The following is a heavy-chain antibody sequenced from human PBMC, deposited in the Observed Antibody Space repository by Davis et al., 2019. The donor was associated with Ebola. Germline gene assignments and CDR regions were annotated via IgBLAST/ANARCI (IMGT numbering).Heavy chain of an antibody. CDR1: GFPSSYYW. CDR3: ARDGVRNSF. J-gene: IGHJ4*02. V-gene: IGHV3-7*01. Sequence: GGSLRLSCAASGFPSSYYWMSWVRQAPGKGLEWVANIKQDGSEKYYVDSVKGRFTISRDNAKNSLYLQMNSLRAEDTAVYYCARDGVRNSFWGQGTLVTVSS. CDR2: IKQDGSEK. D-gene: IGHD2/OR15-2a*01.